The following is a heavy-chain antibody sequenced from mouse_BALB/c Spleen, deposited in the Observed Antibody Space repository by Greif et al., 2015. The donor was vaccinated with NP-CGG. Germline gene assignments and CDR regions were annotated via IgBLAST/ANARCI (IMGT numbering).Heavy chain of an antibody. J-gene: IGHJ4*01. V-gene: IGHV14-3*02. D-gene: IGHD2-4*01. Sequence: VQLKQSGAELVKPGASVKLSCTASGFNIKDTYMHWVKQRPEQGLEWIGRIDPANGNTKYDPKFQGKATITADTSPNTAYLQLSSLTSEDTAVYYCARTMITTGAMDYWGQGTSVTVSS. CDR2: IDPANGNT. CDR3: ARTMITTGAMDY. CDR1: GFNIKDTY.